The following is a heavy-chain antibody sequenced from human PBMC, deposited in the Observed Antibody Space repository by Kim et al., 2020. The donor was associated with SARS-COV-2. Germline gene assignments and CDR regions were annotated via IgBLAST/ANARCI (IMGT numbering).Heavy chain of an antibody. CDR1: GYTFTSYY. V-gene: IGHV1-46*01. J-gene: IGHJ6*02. CDR3: ARDRIAAHYYYYGMDV. CDR2: INPSGGST. D-gene: IGHD6-6*01. Sequence: ASVKVSCKASGYTFTSYYMHWVRQAPGQGLEWMGIINPSGGSTSYAQKFQGRVTMTRDTSTSTVYMELSSLRSEDTAVYYCARDRIAAHYYYYGMDVWGQGTTVTVSS.